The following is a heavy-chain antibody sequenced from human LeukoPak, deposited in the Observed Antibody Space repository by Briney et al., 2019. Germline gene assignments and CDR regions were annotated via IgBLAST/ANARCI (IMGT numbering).Heavy chain of an antibody. CDR1: GYTFTGYY. CDR3: ARGIVTMVRGGYNCSDP. Sequence: GASVKVSCKASGYTFTGYYMHWVRQAPGQGLEWMGWINPNSGGTNYAQKFQGRVTMTRDTSISTAYMELSRLRSEDTAGYYCARGIVTMVRGGYNCSDPGAQGTLVTVSS. CDR2: INPNSGGT. D-gene: IGHD3-10*01. V-gene: IGHV1-2*02. J-gene: IGHJ5*02.